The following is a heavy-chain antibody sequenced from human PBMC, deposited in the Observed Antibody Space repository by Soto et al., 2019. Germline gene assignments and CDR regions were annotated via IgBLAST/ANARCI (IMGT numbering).Heavy chain of an antibody. CDR1: GGFISSYY. J-gene: IGHJ4*02. D-gene: IGHD3-22*01. CDR2: IHHTGST. V-gene: IGHV4-59*01. Sequence: VSLTCTVSGGFISSYYWSWIRQSPGKGLELIGYIHHTGSTNYNPSLKSRVTMSLDTSRNQFSLKLYSVTAADTAVYYCARSIDSSGFYFSNCWGQGTLATVSS. CDR3: ARSIDSSGFYFSNC.